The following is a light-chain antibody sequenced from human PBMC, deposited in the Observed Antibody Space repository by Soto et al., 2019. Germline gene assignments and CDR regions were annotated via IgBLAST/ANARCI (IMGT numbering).Light chain of an antibody. CDR3: QQYHNWPPYT. CDR2: DAS. CDR1: QSVDSN. Sequence: EIVMTQSPVTLSVSPGERATLSCRASQSVDSNLAWYQQKPGQAPRLLIYDASTRATGIPARFSGSGSGTEFTLTISSLQSEDFAVYYCQQYHNWPPYTFGQVTKVDIK. J-gene: IGKJ2*01. V-gene: IGKV3-15*01.